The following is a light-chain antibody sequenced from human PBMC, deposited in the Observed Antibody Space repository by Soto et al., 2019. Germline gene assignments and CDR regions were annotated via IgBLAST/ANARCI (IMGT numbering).Light chain of an antibody. CDR2: GAS. V-gene: IGKV3-15*01. CDR3: QQRSNWPIT. J-gene: IGKJ5*01. CDR1: QRISSN. Sequence: EIVMTQSPATLSVSPGERATLSCRASQRISSNLAWYQHKPGQAPRLLIFGASTRATGIPARFSGSGSETEFTLTISSLEPEDFAVYYCQQRSNWPITFGQGTRLEIK.